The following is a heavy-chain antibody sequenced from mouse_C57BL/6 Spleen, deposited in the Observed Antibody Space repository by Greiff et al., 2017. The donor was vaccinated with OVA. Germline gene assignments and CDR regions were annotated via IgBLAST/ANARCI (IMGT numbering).Heavy chain of an antibody. Sequence: QVQLQQSGPELVKPGASVKISCKASGYAFSSSWMNWVKQRPGKGLEWIGRIYPGDGDTNYNGKFKGKATLTADKSSSTAYMQLSSLTSEDSAVYFCAREDYDGYYVPFDYWGQGTTLTVSS. CDR2: IYPGDGDT. D-gene: IGHD2-3*01. V-gene: IGHV1-82*01. J-gene: IGHJ2*01. CDR1: GYAFSSSW. CDR3: AREDYDGYYVPFDY.